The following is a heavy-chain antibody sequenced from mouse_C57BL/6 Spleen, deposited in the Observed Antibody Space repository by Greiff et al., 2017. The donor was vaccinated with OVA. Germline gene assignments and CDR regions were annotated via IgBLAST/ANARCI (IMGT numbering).Heavy chain of an antibody. D-gene: IGHD2-5*01. CDR3: ARRSNYVYYAMDY. CDR1: GFTFSSYG. V-gene: IGHV5-6*02. CDR2: ISSGGSYT. Sequence: EVKLMESGGDLVKPGGSLKLSCAASGFTFSSYGMSWVRQTPDQRLEWVATISSGGSYTYYPDSVKGRFTISRDNAKNTLYLQMSSLKSEDTAMYYCARRSNYVYYAMDYWGQGTSVTVSS. J-gene: IGHJ4*01.